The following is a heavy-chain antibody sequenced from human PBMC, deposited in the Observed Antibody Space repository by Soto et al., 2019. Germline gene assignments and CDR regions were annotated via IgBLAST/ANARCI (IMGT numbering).Heavy chain of an antibody. Sequence: ASVKVSCKASGYTFTSYAMHWVRQAPGQRLEWMGWINAGNGNTKYSQKFQGRVTITRDTSASTAYMELSSLRSEDTAVYYCARVRAVAGKGWFDPWGQGTLVTVSS. J-gene: IGHJ5*02. V-gene: IGHV1-3*01. CDR1: GYTFTSYA. CDR3: ARVRAVAGKGWFDP. D-gene: IGHD6-19*01. CDR2: INAGNGNT.